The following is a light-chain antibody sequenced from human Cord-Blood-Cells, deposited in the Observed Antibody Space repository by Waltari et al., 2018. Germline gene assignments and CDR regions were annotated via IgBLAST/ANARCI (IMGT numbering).Light chain of an antibody. J-gene: IGLJ3*02. V-gene: IGLV2-23*01. CDR3: CSYAGSSTWA. CDR2: EGS. CDR1: SSDVGSYNL. Sequence: QSALTQPASVSGSPGQSITISCTGTSSDVGSYNLVSWYQQHPGKAPKLMIYEGSKRPSGVSNRCSGSKSGNTASLTISGLQAEDEADYYCCSYAGSSTWAFGGGTKLTVL.